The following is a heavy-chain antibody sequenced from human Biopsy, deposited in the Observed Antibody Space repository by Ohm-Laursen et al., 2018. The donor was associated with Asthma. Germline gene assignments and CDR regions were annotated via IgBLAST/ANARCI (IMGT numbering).Heavy chain of an antibody. J-gene: IGHJ3*02. Sequence: SLRLSCAASGFTVSTNGMSWVRQPPGKGLEWVSVIYSGGGTYYADSVQGRVTISRDNFKNTLSLQMNSLRAEDTAVYYCARAYGGSFFSGAFDIWGQGTMVTVSS. CDR3: ARAYGGSFFSGAFDI. CDR1: GFTVSTNG. D-gene: IGHD4-23*01. V-gene: IGHV3-53*01. CDR2: IYSGGGT.